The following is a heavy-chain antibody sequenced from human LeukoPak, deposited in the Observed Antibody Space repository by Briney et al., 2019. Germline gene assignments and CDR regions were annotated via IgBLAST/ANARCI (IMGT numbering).Heavy chain of an antibody. J-gene: IGHJ4*02. V-gene: IGHV1-18*04. CDR3: ARTPTGHYGSSGYFPYYFDY. D-gene: IGHD3-22*01. CDR1: GYTFTGYH. Sequence: ASVKVSCKASGYTFTGYHMHWVRQAPGQGLEWMGWISAYTGDANYPQNLQGRVIMTTDTSTSTAYMELRSLRSDDTAVYYCARTPTGHYGSSGYFPYYFDYWGQGTLVTASS. CDR2: ISAYTGDA.